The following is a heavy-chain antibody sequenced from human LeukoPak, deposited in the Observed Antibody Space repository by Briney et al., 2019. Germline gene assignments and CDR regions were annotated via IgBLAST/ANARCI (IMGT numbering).Heavy chain of an antibody. CDR2: ISSSSSYI. CDR3: AREFYYDNSNYGIDY. CDR1: GFTVSSNY. V-gene: IGHV3-21*01. D-gene: IGHD3-22*01. J-gene: IGHJ4*02. Sequence: GGSLRLSCAASGFTVSSNYMSWVRQAPGKGLEWVSSISSSSSYIYYADSVKGRFTISGDNAKNSLYLQMNSLRDEDTAVYYCAREFYYDNSNYGIDYWGQGTLVTVSS.